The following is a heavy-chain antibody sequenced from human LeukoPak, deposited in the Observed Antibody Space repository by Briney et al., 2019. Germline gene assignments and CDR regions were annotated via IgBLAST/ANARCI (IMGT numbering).Heavy chain of an antibody. CDR3: ARVLVAVAGHVAFDI. Sequence: GGSLRLSRAPSGFTLSSNYMSGVRQAPGRGLEWVSVIYSGGSTYYADSVKGRFTISRDNSKNTLYLQMNSLRAEDTAVYYCARVLVAVAGHVAFDIWGQGTMVTVSS. CDR1: GFTLSSNY. V-gene: IGHV3-66*01. CDR2: IYSGGST. D-gene: IGHD6-19*01. J-gene: IGHJ3*02.